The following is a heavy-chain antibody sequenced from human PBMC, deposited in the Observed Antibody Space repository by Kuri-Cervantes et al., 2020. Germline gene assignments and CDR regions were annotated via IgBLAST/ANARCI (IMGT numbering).Heavy chain of an antibody. J-gene: IGHJ6*02. D-gene: IGHD5-12*01. V-gene: IGHV1-69*13. CDR2: IIPIFGTA. CDR1: GGTFSSYA. Sequence: SVKVSCKASGGTFSSYAISWVRQAPGQGLEWMGGIIPIFGTANYAQKFQGRVTITADESTSTAYMELSSLRSDDTAVYYCARNANVDIVATFYYYYYGMDVWGQGTTVTVSS. CDR3: ARNANVDIVATFYYYYYGMDV.